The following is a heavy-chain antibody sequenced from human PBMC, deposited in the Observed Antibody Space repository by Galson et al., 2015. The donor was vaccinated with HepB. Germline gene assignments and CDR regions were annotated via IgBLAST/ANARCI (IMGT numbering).Heavy chain of an antibody. D-gene: IGHD2-15*01. J-gene: IGHJ4*02. CDR3: ARDADLGYCSGGSCYGADY. CDR1: GFTFSSYG. Sequence: SLRLSCAASGFTFSSYGMHWVRQAPGKGLEWVAVIWYDGSNKYYADSVKGRFTISGDNSKNTLYLQMNSLRAEDTAVYYCARDADLGYCSGGSCYGADYWGQGTLVTVSS. V-gene: IGHV3-33*01. CDR2: IWYDGSNK.